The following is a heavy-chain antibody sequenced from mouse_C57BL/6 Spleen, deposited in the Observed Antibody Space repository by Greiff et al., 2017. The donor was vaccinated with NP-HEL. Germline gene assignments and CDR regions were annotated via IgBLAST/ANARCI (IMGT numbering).Heavy chain of an antibody. V-gene: IGHV1-64*01. CDR1: GYTFTSYW. CDR3: ARGGLYYAMDY. Sequence: VQLQQPGAELVKPGASVKLSCKASGYTFTSYWMHWVKQRPGQGLEWIGMIHPNSGSTNYNEKFKSKATLTVDKSSSTAYMHLSSLTSEDSAVYYCARGGLYYAMDYWGQGTSVTVSS. J-gene: IGHJ4*01. CDR2: IHPNSGST. D-gene: IGHD3-3*01.